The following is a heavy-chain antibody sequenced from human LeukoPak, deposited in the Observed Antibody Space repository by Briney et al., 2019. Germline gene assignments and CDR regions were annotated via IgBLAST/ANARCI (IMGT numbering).Heavy chain of an antibody. CDR1: GASFTSHY. Sequence: PSETLSLTCSVSGASFTSHYWSWMRQPPGKGLEWIGHFFYSGSTTYNPSLKSRVTISVDMSKNQFSLRLTSVTAADTAVYYCARKNDFDIWGQGTLVTVSS. CDR2: FFYSGST. D-gene: IGHD2/OR15-2a*01. V-gene: IGHV4-59*11. J-gene: IGHJ3*02. CDR3: ARKNDFDI.